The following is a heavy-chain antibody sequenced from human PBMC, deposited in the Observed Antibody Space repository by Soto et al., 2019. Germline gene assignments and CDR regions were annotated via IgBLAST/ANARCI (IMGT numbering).Heavy chain of an antibody. J-gene: IGHJ6*02. V-gene: IGHV3-30*18. CDR3: AKELAAGTCDYYYGMDD. CDR2: ISYDGSNK. CDR1: GFTFSSYG. Sequence: GGSLRLSCAASGFTFSSYGMHWVRQAPGKGLEWVAVISYDGSNKYYANSGKGPFTISIYNSKYTLYLQMNSLRAEDTAVYYCAKELAAGTCDYYYGMDDWGQGTPVTVSS. D-gene: IGHD6-13*01.